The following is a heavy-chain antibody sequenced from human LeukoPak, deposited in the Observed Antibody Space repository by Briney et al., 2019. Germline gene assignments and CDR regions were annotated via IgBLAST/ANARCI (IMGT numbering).Heavy chain of an antibody. Sequence: GGSLRLSGAASGFTFSSYAMSWVRQAPGKGLEWVSVISGSVTSTYYADSVKGRFTISRDNSKNTLNLQMNSLRAEDTAVYYCAKYDSSVYYYVQLDYWGQGTLVTVSS. V-gene: IGHV3-23*01. D-gene: IGHD3-22*01. CDR1: GFTFSSYA. CDR2: ISGSVTST. J-gene: IGHJ4*01. CDR3: AKYDSSVYYYVQLDY.